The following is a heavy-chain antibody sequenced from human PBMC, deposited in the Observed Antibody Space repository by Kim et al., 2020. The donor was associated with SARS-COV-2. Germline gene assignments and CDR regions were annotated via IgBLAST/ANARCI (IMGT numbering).Heavy chain of an antibody. CDR1: GGSISSSNW. Sequence: SETLSLICAVSGGSISSSNWWSWVRQPPGKGLEWIGEIYHSGSTNYNPSLKSRVTISVDKSKNQFSLKLSSVTAADTAVYYCARAYCSGGSCYLGWFDPWGQGTLVTVSS. CDR2: IYHSGST. D-gene: IGHD2-15*01. J-gene: IGHJ5*02. CDR3: ARAYCSGGSCYLGWFDP. V-gene: IGHV4-4*02.